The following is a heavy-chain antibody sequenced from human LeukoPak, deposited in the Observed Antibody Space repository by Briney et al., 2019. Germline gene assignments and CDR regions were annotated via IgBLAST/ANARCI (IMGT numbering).Heavy chain of an antibody. J-gene: IGHJ5*02. CDR2: IYWDDEK. CDR3: AHSYYFGSRSYYNVWFAP. D-gene: IGHD3-10*01. Sequence: SGPTLVNPTQTLTLTFTFSGFSLSTGGVGVGWIRQPPVKALQWLALIYWDDEKYYSPSLKSRLSISRDTSRNQVVLTMTNMDPLDTATYFCAHSYYFGSRSYYNVWFAPWGLGTLVTVSS. V-gene: IGHV2-5*02. CDR1: GFSLSTGGVG.